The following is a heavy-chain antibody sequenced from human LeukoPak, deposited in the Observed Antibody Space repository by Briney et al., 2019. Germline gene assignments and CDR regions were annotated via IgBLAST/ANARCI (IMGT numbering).Heavy chain of an antibody. V-gene: IGHV1-8*03. Sequence: ASVKVSCKASGYTFTSYDINWVRQATGQGLEWMEWMSPNSGNTGYAQNFQGRITFTRDTSISTAYMELSSLRSEDTAVYYCARSGTGDERIGVDFWGQGTLVTVSS. D-gene: IGHD3-10*01. J-gene: IGHJ4*02. CDR2: MSPNSGNT. CDR1: GYTFTSYD. CDR3: ARSGTGDERIGVDF.